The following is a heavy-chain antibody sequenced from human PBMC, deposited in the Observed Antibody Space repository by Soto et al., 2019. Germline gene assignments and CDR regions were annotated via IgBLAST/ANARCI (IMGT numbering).Heavy chain of an antibody. CDR2: IYYSGST. J-gene: IGHJ4*02. D-gene: IGHD2-21*02. CDR3: ARRRSSVVTQAYFDV. CDR1: GDSINSRVYY. V-gene: IGHV4-39*01. Sequence: LSLTCTVTGDSINSRVYYWGWIRQPPGKGLEWIGSIYYSGSTYNNPSLRSRVSMSIDASKDQFSLRLKSVTAADPALYCCARRRSSVVTQAYFDVWGPGALVTVSS.